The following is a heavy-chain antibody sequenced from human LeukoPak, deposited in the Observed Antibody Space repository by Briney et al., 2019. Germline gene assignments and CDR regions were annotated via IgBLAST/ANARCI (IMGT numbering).Heavy chain of an antibody. CDR2: IYPGDSDT. D-gene: IGHD3-10*01. J-gene: IGHJ4*02. CDR3: ARLYYYGSGSYSAISYYFDY. CDR1: GYNFTNYW. Sequence: GESLKISCKGSGYNFTNYWIGWVRQMPGKGLEWMGIIYPGDSDTTYSPSFQGQVTISADKSISTAYLQWSSLKASDTAMYYCARLYYYGSGSYSAISYYFDYWGQGTLVTVSS. V-gene: IGHV5-51*01.